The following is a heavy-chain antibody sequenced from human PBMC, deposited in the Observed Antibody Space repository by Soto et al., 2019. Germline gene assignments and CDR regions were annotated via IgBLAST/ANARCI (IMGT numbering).Heavy chain of an antibody. Sequence: PSETLSLTYAVYGESFSGYYWSWIRQPPGKGLEWIGEINRSRSSNHNPSLKSRVTISVDPSKNQFSLKLNSVTAADTGVYYCARGWVGTGSHYFRFWGQGTLVTVSS. J-gene: IGHJ4*02. CDR3: ARGWVGTGSHYFRF. V-gene: IGHV4-34*01. CDR2: INRSRSS. D-gene: IGHD3-9*01. CDR1: GESFSGYY.